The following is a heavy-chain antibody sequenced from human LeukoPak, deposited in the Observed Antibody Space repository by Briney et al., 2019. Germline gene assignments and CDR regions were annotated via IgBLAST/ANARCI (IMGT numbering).Heavy chain of an antibody. J-gene: IGHJ4*02. V-gene: IGHV4-30-2*01. Sequence: SQALSLTCAVSGGSISSGGYSWSWIRQPPGKGLEWIGYIYHSGSTYYNPSLKSRVTISVDRSKNQFSLKLSSVTAADTAVYYCARGRGATTGPLGYWGQGTLVTVSS. CDR1: GGSISSGGYS. CDR3: ARGRGATTGPLGY. D-gene: IGHD1-26*01. CDR2: IYHSGST.